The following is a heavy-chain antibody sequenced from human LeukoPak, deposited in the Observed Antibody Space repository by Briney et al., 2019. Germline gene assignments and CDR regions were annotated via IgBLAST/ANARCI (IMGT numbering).Heavy chain of an antibody. CDR1: GFTVSSNY. CDR2: ISSSSSTI. J-gene: IGHJ4*02. Sequence: GGSLRLSCAASGFTVSSNYMSWVRQAPGKGLEWVSYISSSSSTIYYVDSVKGRFTISRDNAKNSLYLQMNSLRAEDTAVYYCASLYGEILDYWGQGTLVTVSS. V-gene: IGHV3-48*01. D-gene: IGHD4-17*01. CDR3: ASLYGEILDY.